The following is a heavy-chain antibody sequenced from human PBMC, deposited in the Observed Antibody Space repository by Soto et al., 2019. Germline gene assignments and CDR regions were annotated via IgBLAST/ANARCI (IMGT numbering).Heavy chain of an antibody. CDR2: ISYDGSNK. CDR3: AREGLFEDLKTAFDY. D-gene: IGHD3-10*02. CDR1: GFTFSSYA. Sequence: QVQLVESGGGVVQPGRSLRLSCAASGFTFSSYAMHWVRQAPGKGLEWVAVISYDGSNKYYADSVKGRFTISRDNSKNTLYLQMNSLRAEDTAVYYCAREGLFEDLKTAFDYWGQGTLVTVSS. J-gene: IGHJ4*02. V-gene: IGHV3-30-3*01.